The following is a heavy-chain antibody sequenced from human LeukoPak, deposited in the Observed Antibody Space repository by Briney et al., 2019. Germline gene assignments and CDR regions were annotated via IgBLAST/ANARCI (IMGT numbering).Heavy chain of an antibody. Sequence: SEPLTLLCGVYGEPFSGHYWRWIRKPRGKGVEWIGELNHSGCTNYNPPLKSPVTISVDTSKNQLSLKLSSVTAADTAVYYCARVGRARGVPNWFDPWGQGTLVTVSS. CDR3: ARVGRARGVPNWFDP. J-gene: IGHJ5*02. D-gene: IGHD3-10*01. CDR1: GEPFSGHY. V-gene: IGHV4-34*01. CDR2: LNHSGCT.